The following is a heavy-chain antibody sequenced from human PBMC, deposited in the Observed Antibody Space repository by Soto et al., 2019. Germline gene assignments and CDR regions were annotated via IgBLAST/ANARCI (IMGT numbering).Heavy chain of an antibody. D-gene: IGHD6-13*01. Sequence: SETKSLSCTVSGGSSRSGGYYWSLINKHPGKGLEWIGYIYYSGSTYYDPSLKSRVTISVDTSKNQFSLKLGSVTAADTAVYYCASRTRPRAAAGTGAFDIWGQGTMVTVSS. CDR3: ASRTRPRAAAGTGAFDI. CDR1: GGSSRSGGYY. CDR2: IYYSGST. J-gene: IGHJ3*02. V-gene: IGHV4-31*03.